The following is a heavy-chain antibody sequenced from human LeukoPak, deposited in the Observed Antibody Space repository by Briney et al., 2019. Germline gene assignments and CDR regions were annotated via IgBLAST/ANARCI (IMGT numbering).Heavy chain of an antibody. D-gene: IGHD3-16*01. CDR1: GFKFSTHT. CDR3: APIGGWGTYPLDH. V-gene: IGHV3-23*01. J-gene: IGHJ4*02. Sequence: RGSLRPPCATSGFKFSTHTMSWVPQAPRKGLGWISSISVDGGRTTYADSVQGRFTISTDNSKNTIYLQMNSLRVDDMAVYYCAPIGGWGTYPLDHWGQGPLVTVSS. CDR2: ISVDGGRT.